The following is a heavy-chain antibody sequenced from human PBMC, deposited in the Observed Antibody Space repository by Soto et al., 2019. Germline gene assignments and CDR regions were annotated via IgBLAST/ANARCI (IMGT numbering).Heavy chain of an antibody. Sequence: SETLSLTCAVYGGSFSGYYWSWIRQPPGKGLEWIGEINHSGSTNYNPSLKSRVTISVDTSKNQFSLKLSSVTAADTAVYYCARLDITIFGVAPSNWFDPWGQGTLVTVSS. CDR2: INHSGST. V-gene: IGHV4-34*01. D-gene: IGHD3-3*01. CDR1: GGSFSGYY. J-gene: IGHJ5*02. CDR3: ARLDITIFGVAPSNWFDP.